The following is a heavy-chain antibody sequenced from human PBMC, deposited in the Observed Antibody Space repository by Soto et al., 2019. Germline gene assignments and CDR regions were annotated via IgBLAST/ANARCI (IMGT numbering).Heavy chain of an antibody. CDR2: ISGSGTTT. D-gene: IGHD6-25*01. CDR1: GLNFRSNA. Sequence: GGSLRLSCVVSGLNFRSNAMSWVRQAPGKGLEWVSVISGSGTTTSYADSVKGRFTISRDTSKNTLYLQMDSLRADDTAVYYCAKGSVAAGGIDPWGQGTLVTVSS. CDR3: AKGSVAAGGIDP. V-gene: IGHV3-23*01. J-gene: IGHJ5*02.